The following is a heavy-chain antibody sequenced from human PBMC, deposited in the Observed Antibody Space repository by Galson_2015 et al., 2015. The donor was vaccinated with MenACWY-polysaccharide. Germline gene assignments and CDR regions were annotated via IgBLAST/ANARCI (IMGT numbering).Heavy chain of an antibody. Sequence: SETLSLTCTVSGGSISSYYWSWIRQPAGKGLEWIGRIYTSGSTNYNPSLKSRVTMSVDTSKNQFSLKLSSVTAADTAVYYCARQNTAAAAGTFDYWGQGTLVTVSS. V-gene: IGHV4-4*07. CDR3: ARQNTAAAAGTFDY. J-gene: IGHJ4*02. CDR1: GGSISSYY. D-gene: IGHD6-13*01. CDR2: IYTSGST.